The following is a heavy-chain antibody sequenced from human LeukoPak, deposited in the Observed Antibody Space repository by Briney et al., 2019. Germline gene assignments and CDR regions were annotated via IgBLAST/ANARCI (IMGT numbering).Heavy chain of an antibody. CDR2: INPNSGGT. J-gene: IGHJ5*02. V-gene: IGHV1-2*02. Sequence: ASVKVSCKASGYTFTGYYMHWVRQAPGQGLEWMGWINPNSGGTNYAQKFQGRVTMTRGTSISTAYMELSRLRSDDTAVYYCARERGKNIVVVPAAPYFDPWGQGTLVTVSS. CDR3: ARERGKNIVVVPAAPYFDP. CDR1: GYTFTGYY. D-gene: IGHD2-2*01.